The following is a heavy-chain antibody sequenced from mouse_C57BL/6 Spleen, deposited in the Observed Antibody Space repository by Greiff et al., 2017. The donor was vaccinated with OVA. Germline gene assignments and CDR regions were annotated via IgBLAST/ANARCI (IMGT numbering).Heavy chain of an antibody. CDR3: ARWGKDYFDY. Sequence: VKLMESGPELVKPGASVKISCKASGYAFSSSWMNWVKQRPGKGLEWIGRIYPGDGDTNYNGKFKGKATLTADKSSSTAYMQLSSLTSEDSAVYFCARWGKDYFDYWGQGTTLTVSS. CDR1: GYAFSSSW. CDR2: IYPGDGDT. J-gene: IGHJ2*01. D-gene: IGHD2-1*01. V-gene: IGHV1-82*01.